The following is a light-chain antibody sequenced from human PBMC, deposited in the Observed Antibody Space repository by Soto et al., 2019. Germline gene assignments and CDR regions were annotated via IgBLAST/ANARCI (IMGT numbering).Light chain of an antibody. J-gene: IGLJ2*01. CDR2: SNT. CDR1: SSNIGTQT. CDR3: AAWDVSLNGVL. V-gene: IGLV1-44*01. Sequence: QSVLTQPPSASGTPGHRVIITCSGSSSNIGTQTVNWYQQLPGTAPKLLIYSNTQRPSGVSARFSGSKSGTSASLAISGLQSEDEADYYCAAWDVSLNGVLFGGGTKLTVL.